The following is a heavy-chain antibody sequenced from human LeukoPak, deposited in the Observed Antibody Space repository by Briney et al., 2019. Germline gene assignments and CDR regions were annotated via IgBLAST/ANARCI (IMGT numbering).Heavy chain of an antibody. V-gene: IGHV3-23*01. J-gene: IGHJ4*02. CDR1: GFTFSTYS. D-gene: IGHD6-19*01. CDR3: AKDVVPDSGWELDY. CDR2: IYPNGGST. Sequence: GGSLRLPCAASGFTFSTYSMTWVRQGPGKGLEWVSSIYPNGGSTFYADSVKGRFTISRDNSKNTLYLQMSSLRTEDTAIYYCAKDVVPDSGWELDYWGQGTLVTVSS.